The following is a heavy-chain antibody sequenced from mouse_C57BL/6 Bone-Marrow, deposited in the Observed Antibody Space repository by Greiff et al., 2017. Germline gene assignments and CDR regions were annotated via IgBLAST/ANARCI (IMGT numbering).Heavy chain of an antibody. Sequence: VQLQQSGPGLVQPSQSLSITCTVSGFSLTGYGVHWVRQPPGKGLEWLGLIWSGGSTDYNADFISRLSISKDNSKSQVFFKMNSLQADDTARYYCARELSHWYFDVWGTGTTVTVSS. CDR1: GFSLTGYG. V-gene: IGHV2-4*02. CDR2: IWSGGST. J-gene: IGHJ1*03. CDR3: ARELSHWYFDV. D-gene: IGHD4-1*01.